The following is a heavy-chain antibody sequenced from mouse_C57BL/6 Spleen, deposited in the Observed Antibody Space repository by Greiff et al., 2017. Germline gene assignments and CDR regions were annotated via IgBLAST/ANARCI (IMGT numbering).Heavy chain of an antibody. V-gene: IGHV1-9*01. D-gene: IGHD2-4*01. CDR1: GYTFTGYW. CDR2: ILPGSGST. CDR3: ARRGLRPYYAMDY. J-gene: IGHJ4*01. Sequence: VQLQQSGAELLKPGASVKLSCKATGYTFTGYWLAWVKQRPGRGLEWIGEILPGSGSTNYNEQFKGKATFTADTSAHTAYMQLSSLTTEDSAIYYCARRGLRPYYAMDYWGQGTSVTVSS.